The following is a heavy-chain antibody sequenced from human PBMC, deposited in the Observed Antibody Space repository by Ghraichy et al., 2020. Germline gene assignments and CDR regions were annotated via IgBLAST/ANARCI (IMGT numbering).Heavy chain of an antibody. CDR1: GFTFSSYA. D-gene: IGHD4-17*01. CDR3: ARGRGYGDYDLGYFDY. V-gene: IGHV3-30-3*01. J-gene: IGHJ4*02. CDR2: ISYDGSNK. Sequence: GGSLRLSCAASGFTFSSYAMHWVRQAPGKGLEWVAVISYDGSNKYYADSVKGRFTISRDNSKNTLYLQMNSLRAEDTAVYYCARGRGYGDYDLGYFDYWGQGTLVTVSS.